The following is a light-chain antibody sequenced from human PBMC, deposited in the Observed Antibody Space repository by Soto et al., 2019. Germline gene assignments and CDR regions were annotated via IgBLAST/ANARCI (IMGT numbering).Light chain of an antibody. CDR1: QGLXSY. V-gene: IGKV3-15*01. CDR3: QQYKIRPT. J-gene: IGKJ1*01. CDR2: GAS. Sequence: IVLYQSPGTLSLSPGESATLACRASQGLXSYSLAGHRQQPGQAPRLLLSGASTRATGLPARFSGTGSGTEFTITITSLQSEDVEVYCCQQYKIRPTFGQGTKVDIK.